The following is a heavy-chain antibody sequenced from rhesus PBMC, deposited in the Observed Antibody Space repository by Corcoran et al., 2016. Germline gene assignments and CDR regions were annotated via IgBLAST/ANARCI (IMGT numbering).Heavy chain of an antibody. CDR3: ARVRVGIAAGDYFDY. V-gene: IGHV2-95*01. D-gene: IGHD6-13*01. CDR1: GGSISSGYYY. CDR2: FYCNNSK. J-gene: IGHJ4*01. Sequence: QESGPGLVKPSETLSLTCAVSGGSISSGYYYWSWIRQPPGKGLEWLASFYCNNSKYYSTSLKSRPTISKDPSKNQVVLTMTNMDPVDTATYYCARVRVGIAAGDYFDYWGQGVLVTVSS.